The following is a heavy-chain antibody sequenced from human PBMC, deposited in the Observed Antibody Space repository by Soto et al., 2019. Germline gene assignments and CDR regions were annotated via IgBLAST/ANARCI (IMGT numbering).Heavy chain of an antibody. CDR2: INPNSGGT. CDR1: GYTFTGYY. Sequence: QVQLVQSGAEVKKPGASVKVSCKASGYTFTGYYMHWVRQAPGQGLEWMGWINPNSGGTNYAQKFQGRVTMTRDTSISTAYMELSRLRSDDTAVYYCARDKSIAARNAPQNWFGPWGQGTLVTVSS. D-gene: IGHD6-6*01. CDR3: ARDKSIAARNAPQNWFGP. J-gene: IGHJ5*02. V-gene: IGHV1-2*02.